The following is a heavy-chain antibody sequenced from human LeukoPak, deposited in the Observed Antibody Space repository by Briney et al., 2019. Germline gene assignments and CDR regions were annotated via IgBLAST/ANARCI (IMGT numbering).Heavy chain of an antibody. CDR3: ARVGYSGYDWEYNWFDP. CDR2: INPSGGST. Sequence: ASVKVSCEASGYTFTSYYMHWVRQAPGQGLEWMGIINPSGGSTSYAQKFQGRVTMTRDMSTSTVYMELSSLRSEDTAVYYCARVGYSGYDWEYNWFDPWGQGTLVTVSS. D-gene: IGHD5-12*01. V-gene: IGHV1-46*01. J-gene: IGHJ5*02. CDR1: GYTFTSYY.